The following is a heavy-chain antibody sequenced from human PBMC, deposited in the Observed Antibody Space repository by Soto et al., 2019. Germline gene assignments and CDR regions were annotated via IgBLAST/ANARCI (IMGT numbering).Heavy chain of an antibody. Sequence: EVQLVESGGGLVQPGGSLRLSCAASGFTFSSFTMKWVRQAPGKGLEWVSDITTSGTTYYADSLKGRFTTSRDNAKYSLYLQMNRLRDENTAVYYCARGRGWELWGYWGQGALVTVSS. CDR2: ITTSGTT. CDR3: ARGRGWELWGY. J-gene: IGHJ4*02. V-gene: IGHV3-48*02. D-gene: IGHD1-26*01. CDR1: GFTFSSFT.